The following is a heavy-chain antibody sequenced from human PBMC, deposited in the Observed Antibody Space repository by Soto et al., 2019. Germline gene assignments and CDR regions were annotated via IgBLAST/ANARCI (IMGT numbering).Heavy chain of an antibody. D-gene: IGHD3-22*01. J-gene: IGHJ1*01. CDR3: AREHRYYYDSSGYSTKYFQH. CDR1: GGTFSSYA. CDR2: IIPIFGTA. Sequence: QVQLVQSGAEVQKPGSSVKVSCKASGGTFSSYAISWVRQAPGQGLEWMGGIIPIFGTANYAQKFQGRVTITADESTSTAYMELSSLRSEDTAVYYCAREHRYYYDSSGYSTKYFQHWGQGTLVTVSS. V-gene: IGHV1-69*01.